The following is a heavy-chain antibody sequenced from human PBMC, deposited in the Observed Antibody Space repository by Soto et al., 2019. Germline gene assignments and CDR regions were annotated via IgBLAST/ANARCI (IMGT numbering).Heavy chain of an antibody. Sequence: GGSLRLSCVASGFSISTHALTWVRQAPGKGLEWVSSFSGRNGDTYYAASVKGRFTISGDSSKNTVILQMNNLRADDTALYYCARDSSAWPNYFDSWGQGIQVTVSS. CDR2: FSGRNGDT. CDR3: ARDSSAWPNYFDS. CDR1: GFSISTHA. J-gene: IGHJ4*02. D-gene: IGHD6-19*01. V-gene: IGHV3-23*01.